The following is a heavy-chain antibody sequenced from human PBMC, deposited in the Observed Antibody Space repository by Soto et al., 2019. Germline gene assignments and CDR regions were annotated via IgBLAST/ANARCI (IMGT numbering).Heavy chain of an antibody. CDR2: ISHRSST. CDR3: VTLDFSSTYSDH. D-gene: IGHD6-13*01. V-gene: IGHV4-39*01. Sequence: PSETLSLTCTVSGASISNSAYYSGCHRQPPGKGLEWIGTISHRSSTFYKPSLKSQVIISVDTIKNQFSLKLDSETVTDTAAYYCVTLDFSSTYSDHWAQGALVTGS. CDR1: GASISNSAYY. J-gene: IGHJ4*02.